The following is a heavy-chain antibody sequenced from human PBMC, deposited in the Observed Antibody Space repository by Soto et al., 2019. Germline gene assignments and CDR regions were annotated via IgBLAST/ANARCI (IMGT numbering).Heavy chain of an antibody. CDR2: VSGSAGST. D-gene: IGHD3-3*01. V-gene: IGHV3-23*01. CDR3: AKDASSGITSFDL. Sequence: EVQLLESGGGLVQPGGSLRLSCAASGFTFSSYAMSWVRQAPGKGLGWVSVVSGSAGSTYYADSVRGRFTISRDNSKNTLYLQMNSLRAEDTAVYYCAKDASSGITSFDLWGRGTLVTVSS. CDR1: GFTFSSYA. J-gene: IGHJ2*01.